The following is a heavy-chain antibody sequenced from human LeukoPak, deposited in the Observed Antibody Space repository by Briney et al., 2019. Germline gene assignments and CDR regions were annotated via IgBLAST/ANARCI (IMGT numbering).Heavy chain of an antibody. D-gene: IGHD6-13*01. J-gene: IGHJ6*03. Sequence: SETLSLTCTVSGGSISSSSYYWGWIRQPPGKGLEWIGSIYYSGSTYYNPSLKSRVTISVDTSKNQFSLKLSSVTAADTAVYYCARDSAAGTFTQHYYYYYYMDVWGKGTTATVSS. CDR2: IYYSGST. CDR3: ARDSAAGTFTQHYYYYYYMDV. V-gene: IGHV4-39*07. CDR1: GGSISSSSYY.